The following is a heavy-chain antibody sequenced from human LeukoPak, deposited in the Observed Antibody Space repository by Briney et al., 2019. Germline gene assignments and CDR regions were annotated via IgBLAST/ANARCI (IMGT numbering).Heavy chain of an antibody. CDR2: IYSGGST. D-gene: IGHD3-10*01. V-gene: IGHV3-66*01. CDR3: ARELAWFGEFDYGMAV. J-gene: IGHJ6*02. Sequence: GGSLRLSCAASGFTVSSNYMSWVRQAPGKGLEWVSVIYSGGSTYYADSVKGRFTISRDNSKNTLYLQMNSLRAEDTAVYYCARELAWFGEFDYGMAVWGQGTTVTVSS. CDR1: GFTVSSNY.